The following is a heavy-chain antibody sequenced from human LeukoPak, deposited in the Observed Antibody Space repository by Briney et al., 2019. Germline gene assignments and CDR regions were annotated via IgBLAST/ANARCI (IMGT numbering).Heavy chain of an antibody. V-gene: IGHV4-34*01. J-gene: IGHJ5*02. CDR3: AREVYSSSSNWFDP. CDR2: INHSGST. CDR1: GGPFSVYY. D-gene: IGHD6-13*01. Sequence: SETLSLTCAVYGGPFSVYYWSWIRQPPGKGLEWIGEINHSGSTNYNPSLKSRVTISVDTSKNQFSLKLSSVTAADTAVYYCAREVYSSSSNWFDPWGQGTLVTVSS.